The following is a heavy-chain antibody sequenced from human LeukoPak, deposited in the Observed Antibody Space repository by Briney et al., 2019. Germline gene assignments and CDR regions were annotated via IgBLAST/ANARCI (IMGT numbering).Heavy chain of an antibody. V-gene: IGHV3-23*01. J-gene: IGHJ5*01. CDR3: ARDRAVTQVWFEFDS. CDR1: GFTITNYG. Sequence: GGSLRLSCAVSGFTITNYGMSWVRQAPGKGLEWVSAIDVSGDTEYYADSVKGRFTISRDNSKNTVYLQMNRLRVEDTAVYFCARDRAVTQVWFEFDSWGQGTLVTVSS. CDR2: IDVSGDTE. D-gene: IGHD3-10*01.